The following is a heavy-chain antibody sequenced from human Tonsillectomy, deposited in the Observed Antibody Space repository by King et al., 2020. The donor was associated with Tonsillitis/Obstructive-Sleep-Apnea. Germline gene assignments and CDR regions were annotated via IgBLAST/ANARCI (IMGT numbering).Heavy chain of an antibody. D-gene: IGHD6-19*01. CDR3: VKPVAGTWFYAFDI. CDR2: IIIDGVTP. J-gene: IGHJ3*02. V-gene: IGHV3-64D*06. CDR1: GFTFGSYA. Sequence: VQLVESGGGLVQPGGSLRLSCSASGFTFGSYAMHWVRQAPGKGLEYVSAIIIDGVTPSNADSLKDRFTISRDNSKNTLYLQMSSLRVEDTAVYYCVKPVAGTWFYAFDIWGQGTMVIVSS.